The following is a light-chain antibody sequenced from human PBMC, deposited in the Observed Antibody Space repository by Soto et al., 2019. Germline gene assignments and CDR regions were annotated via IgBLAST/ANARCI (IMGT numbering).Light chain of an antibody. J-gene: IGKJ2*01. Sequence: EIVLTQSPGTLSLSPGERATLSCRASQSVSSSYLAWYQQKPGQAPRLLIYGASSRATGIPDRFSGSGSGTDYTLTTSRLEAEDVAVVYCRQYCSCSSYTFGQGTKLEIK. V-gene: IGKV3-20*01. CDR2: GAS. CDR3: RQYCSCSSYT. CDR1: QSVSSSY.